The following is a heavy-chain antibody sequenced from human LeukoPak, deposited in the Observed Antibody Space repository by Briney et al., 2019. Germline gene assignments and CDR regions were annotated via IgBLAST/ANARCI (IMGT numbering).Heavy chain of an antibody. V-gene: IGHV3-7*03. CDR2: IKPDGSRE. CDR1: GFSFSTYW. D-gene: IGHD5-24*01. Sequence: GGSLRLSCAASGFSFSTYWMTWVRQAPGKGLEWVAHIKPDGSREDYVDSVKGRFTISRDNSKNTLYLQMNSLRAEDTAVYYCAKVRVEMATGYFDYWGQGTLVTVSS. J-gene: IGHJ4*02. CDR3: AKVRVEMATGYFDY.